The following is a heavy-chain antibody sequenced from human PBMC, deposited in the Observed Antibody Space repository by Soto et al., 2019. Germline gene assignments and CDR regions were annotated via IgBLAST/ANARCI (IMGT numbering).Heavy chain of an antibody. CDR2: ISSSSSYI. V-gene: IGHV3-21*01. J-gene: IGHJ3*02. D-gene: IGHD4-4*01. CDR1: GFTFSSYS. Sequence: GGSLRLSCAASGFTFSSYSMNWVRQAPGKGLEWVSSISSSSSYIYYADSVKGRFTISRDNAKNSLYLQMNSLRAEDTAVYYCARDYPNYCGTAFDIWGQGTMVTVSS. CDR3: ARDYPNYCGTAFDI.